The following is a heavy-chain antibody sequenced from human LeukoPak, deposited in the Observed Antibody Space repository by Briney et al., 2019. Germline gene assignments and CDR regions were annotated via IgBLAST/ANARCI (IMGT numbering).Heavy chain of an antibody. D-gene: IGHD3-3*01. V-gene: IGHV3-66*02. J-gene: IGHJ3*02. CDR3: ARKSPGGFGVVGNAFDI. CDR2: IYSGDST. CDR1: GFTVSRNY. Sequence: GGSLRLSCAASGFTVSRNYMSWVRQAPGKGLEWVSIIYSGDSTYYADSVKGRFTISRDNSKNTLYLQMSSLRAEGTAVYYCARKSPGGFGVVGNAFDIWGQGTMVTVSS.